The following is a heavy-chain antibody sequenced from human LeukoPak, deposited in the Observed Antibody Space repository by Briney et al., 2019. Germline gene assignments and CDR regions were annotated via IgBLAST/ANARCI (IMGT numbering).Heavy chain of an antibody. V-gene: IGHV3-9*01. Sequence: GRSLRLSCAASGFTFKNYAMHWVRQAPGKGLEWVSSISWNSGNVDYADSVKGRYTLSRDNAKNTLYLQMNSLRTEDAAVYYCARAGNYYFDLWGRGTQVTVSS. CDR3: ARAGNYYFDL. J-gene: IGHJ2*01. CDR2: ISWNSGNV. CDR1: GFTFKNYA. D-gene: IGHD1-7*01.